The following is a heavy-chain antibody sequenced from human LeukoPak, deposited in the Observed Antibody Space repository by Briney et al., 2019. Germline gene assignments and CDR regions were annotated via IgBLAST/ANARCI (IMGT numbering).Heavy chain of an antibody. CDR2: ISYDGSNK. J-gene: IGHJ4*02. CDR1: GFTFSSYA. D-gene: IGHD2-8*01. Sequence: PGRSLRLSCAASGFTFSSYAMHWVRQAPGKGLEWVAVISYDGSNKYYADSVKGRFTISRDNSKNTLYLQMNSLRAEDTAVYYCARDPSVCTNGVCYAFDYWGQGTLVTVSS. CDR3: ARDPSVCTNGVCYAFDY. V-gene: IGHV3-30-3*01.